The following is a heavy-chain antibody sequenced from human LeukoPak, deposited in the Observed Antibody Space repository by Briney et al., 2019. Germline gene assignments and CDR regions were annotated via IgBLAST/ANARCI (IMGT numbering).Heavy chain of an antibody. CDR1: GFTFSNAW. CDR2: IKSRTDGGTT. Sequence: GGSLRLSCAASGFTFSNAWMSWVRQAPGKGLEWVGRIKSRTDGGTTDYAAPVKGRFTISRDDSKNTLYLQMNSLKTEDTAVYYCLSRSYYSLFDYWGQGTLVTVSS. D-gene: IGHD3-10*01. V-gene: IGHV3-15*05. CDR3: LSRSYYSLFDY. J-gene: IGHJ4*02.